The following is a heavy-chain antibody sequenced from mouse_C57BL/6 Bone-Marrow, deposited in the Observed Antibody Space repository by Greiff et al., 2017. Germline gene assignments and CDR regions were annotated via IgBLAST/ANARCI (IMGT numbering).Heavy chain of an antibody. CDR2: ISSGGSYT. CDR1: GFTFSSYG. V-gene: IGHV5-6*01. D-gene: IGHD2-5*01. J-gene: IGHJ4*01. CDR3: ARQHYSNYDAMDY. Sequence: EVHLVESGGDLVKPGGSLKLSCAASGFTFSSYGMSWVRQTPDKRLEWVATISSGGSYTYYPDSVKGRFTISRDNAKNTLYLQMSSLKSEDTAMYYCARQHYSNYDAMDYWGQGTSVTVSS.